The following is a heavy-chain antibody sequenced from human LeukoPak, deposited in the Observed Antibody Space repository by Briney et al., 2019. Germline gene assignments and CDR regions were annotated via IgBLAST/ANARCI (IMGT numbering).Heavy chain of an antibody. J-gene: IGHJ6*03. CDR3: ARATVEYSSSWYYYYYYYMDV. Sequence: QPGGSLRLSCAASGFTFSSYEMNWVRQAPGKGLEWVSYISSSGSTIYYADSVKGRFTISRDNAKNTLYLQMNSLRAEDTAVYYCARATVEYSSSWYYYYYYYMDVWGKGTTVTVSS. CDR2: ISSSGSTI. V-gene: IGHV3-48*03. CDR1: GFTFSSYE. D-gene: IGHD6-13*01.